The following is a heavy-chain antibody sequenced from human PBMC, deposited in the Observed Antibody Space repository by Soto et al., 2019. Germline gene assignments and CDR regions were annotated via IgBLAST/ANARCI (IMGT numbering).Heavy chain of an antibody. V-gene: IGHV5-51*01. D-gene: IGHD4-17*01. CDR3: ARRPLSTVMDAFDI. CDR1: GYSFTSYW. Sequence: GESLKISCKGSGYSFTSYWIGWVRQMPGKGLDWMGIIYRGGSDIRYSPSYQGQVTISADKSISTAYLQWSSLKASDTAMYYCARRPLSTVMDAFDIWGQGTMVTVSS. J-gene: IGHJ3*02. CDR2: IYRGGSDI.